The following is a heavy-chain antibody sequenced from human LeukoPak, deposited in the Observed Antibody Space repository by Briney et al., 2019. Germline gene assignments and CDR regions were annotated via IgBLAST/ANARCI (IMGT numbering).Heavy chain of an antibody. V-gene: IGHV3-30*04. D-gene: IGHD2-2*01. J-gene: IGHJ6*03. CDR2: MSFDGVNT. Sequence: PGGSLRLSCAASGFTFSTYAIHWVRQAPGKGLEWVAVMSFDGVNTFYADSVKGRFTISRDNSNNTVYLQMNNLRPEDTAVFYCARGQGYESYYYMDVWGKGTTVSVSS. CDR3: ARGQGYESYYYMDV. CDR1: GFTFSTYA.